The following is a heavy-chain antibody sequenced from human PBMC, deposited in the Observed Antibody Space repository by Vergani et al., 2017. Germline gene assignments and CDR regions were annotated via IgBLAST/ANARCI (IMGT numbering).Heavy chain of an antibody. Sequence: QVQLQESGPGLVKPSETLSLTCTVSGGSISSYYWSWIRQPPGKGLEWIGYIYYSGSTNYNPSLKSRVTISVDTSKNQFSLKLSSVTAADTAVYYCARAPYSTSIDYWGQGTLVTVSS. V-gene: IGHV4-59*01. CDR1: GGSISSYY. D-gene: IGHD2-2*01. J-gene: IGHJ4*02. CDR2: IYYSGST. CDR3: ARAPYSTSIDY.